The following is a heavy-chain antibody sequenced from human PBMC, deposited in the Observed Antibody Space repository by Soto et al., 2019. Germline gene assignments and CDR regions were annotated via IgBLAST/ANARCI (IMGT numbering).Heavy chain of an antibody. CDR2: IYSGGST. D-gene: IGHD6-19*01. Sequence: VQLVESGGGLIQPGGSLRLSCAASGFTVSSNYMSWVRQAPGKGLEWVSVIYSGGSTYYADSVKGRFTISRDNSKNTLYLQMNSLRAEDTAVYYCARDEGRIAVAGYYYYYGMDVWGQGTTVTVSS. J-gene: IGHJ6*02. V-gene: IGHV3-53*01. CDR3: ARDEGRIAVAGYYYYYGMDV. CDR1: GFTVSSNY.